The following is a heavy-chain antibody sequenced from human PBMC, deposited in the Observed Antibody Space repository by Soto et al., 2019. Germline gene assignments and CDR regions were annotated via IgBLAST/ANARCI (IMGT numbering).Heavy chain of an antibody. V-gene: IGHV4-39*01. CDR2: IYYSGST. J-gene: IGHJ4*02. CDR3: ARPALTGYYFDY. Sequence: SETLSLTCTVSGGSISSSSYYWGWIRQPPGKGLEWIGSIYYSGSTYYNPSLKSRVTISVDTSKNQFSLKLSSVTAADTAVYYCARPALTGYYFDYWGQGTLVTVSS. CDR1: GGSISSSSYY. D-gene: IGHD3-9*01.